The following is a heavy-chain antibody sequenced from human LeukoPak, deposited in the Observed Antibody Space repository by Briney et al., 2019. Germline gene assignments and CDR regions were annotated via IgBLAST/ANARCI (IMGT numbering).Heavy chain of an antibody. CDR3: ARVRESTAMVTPFDY. CDR2: INPSGGST. Sequence: ASVKVSCKASGYTLTSYYMHWVRQAPGQGLEWMCIINPSGGSTSYAQKFQGRVTTTRDTSTSTVYMELSSLRSEDTAVYYSARVRESTAMVTPFDYWGQGTLVTVSS. J-gene: IGHJ4*02. CDR1: GYTLTSYY. V-gene: IGHV1-46*01. D-gene: IGHD5-18*01.